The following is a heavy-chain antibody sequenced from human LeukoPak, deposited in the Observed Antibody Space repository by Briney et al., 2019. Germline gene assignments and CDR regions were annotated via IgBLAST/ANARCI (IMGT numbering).Heavy chain of an antibody. CDR1: GFTFSNYG. Sequence: GESLRLSCAASGFTFSNYGMSWVRQAPGEGLEGVSVISGSGGGTYYADSVKGRFTISRDTSKNTLYLQMNSLRAEDTAVYYCVKARMPHCGTDCLESWGQGTLVTVSS. D-gene: IGHD2-21*02. V-gene: IGHV3-23*01. CDR2: ISGSGGGT. CDR3: VKARMPHCGTDCLES. J-gene: IGHJ4*02.